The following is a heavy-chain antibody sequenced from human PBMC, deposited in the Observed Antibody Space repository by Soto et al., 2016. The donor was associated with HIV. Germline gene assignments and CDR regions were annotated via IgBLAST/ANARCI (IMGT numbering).Heavy chain of an antibody. J-gene: IGHJ4*02. CDR3: AKDSTMIVVPSGGFDY. D-gene: IGHD3-22*01. CDR2: ISGSGGST. Sequence: EVQLLESGGGLVQPGGSLRLSCAASGFTFSSYAMSWVRQAPGKGLEWVSGISGSGGSTYYADSVKGRFTISRDNSKNTLYLQMNSLRAEDTAVYYCAKDSTMIVVPSGGFDYWGQGTLVTVSS. CDR1: GFTFSSYA. V-gene: IGHV3-23*01.